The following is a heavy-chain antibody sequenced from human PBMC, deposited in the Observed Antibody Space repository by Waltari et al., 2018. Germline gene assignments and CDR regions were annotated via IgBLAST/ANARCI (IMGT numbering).Heavy chain of an antibody. CDR1: GDSVSSNSAA. CDR2: TYYRAKGYN. Sequence: QVQLQQSGPGLVKPSQTLSLTCAISGDSVSSNSAAWNWIRQSPSRGLEWLGRTYYRAKGYNDYAVSVKSRITINPDTSKNQFALKLSSVTAADTAVYYCASHSSGWSYIFDYWGQGTLVTVSS. J-gene: IGHJ4*02. CDR3: ASHSSGWSYIFDY. V-gene: IGHV6-1*01. D-gene: IGHD6-19*01.